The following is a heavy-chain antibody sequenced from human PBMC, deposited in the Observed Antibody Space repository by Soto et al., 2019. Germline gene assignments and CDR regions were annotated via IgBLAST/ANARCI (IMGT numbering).Heavy chain of an antibody. J-gene: IGHJ6*03. D-gene: IGHD2-2*01. CDR2: INWNGGST. CDR1: GFTFDDYG. Sequence: GGSLRLSCAASGFTFDDYGMSWVRQAPGKGLEWVSGINWNGGSTGYADSVKGRFTISRDNAKNSLYLQMNSLRAEDTALYHCARYGADCSSTSCYPFYYYYYMDVWGKGTTVTVSS. V-gene: IGHV3-20*01. CDR3: ARYGADCSSTSCYPFYYYYYMDV.